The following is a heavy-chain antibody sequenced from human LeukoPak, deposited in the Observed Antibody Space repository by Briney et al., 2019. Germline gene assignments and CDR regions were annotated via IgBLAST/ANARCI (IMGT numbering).Heavy chain of an antibody. J-gene: IGHJ4*02. CDR3: ARAFDGPFDY. Sequence: SETLSLICSVSGFSIRSGYYWGWIWQAPGQGLEWIGNIYQSGRTYHNPSLKSRVTMSVDTSENQFSLNLSAVTAADTAVYYCARAFDGPFDYWGQGSLVTVSS. V-gene: IGHV4-38-2*02. CDR2: IYQSGRT. CDR1: GFSIRSGYY. D-gene: IGHD5-24*01.